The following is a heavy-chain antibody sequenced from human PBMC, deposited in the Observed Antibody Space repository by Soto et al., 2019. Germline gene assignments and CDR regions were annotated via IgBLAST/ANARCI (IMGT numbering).Heavy chain of an antibody. J-gene: IGHJ4*02. CDR1: GFIFSSFV. V-gene: IGHV3-23*01. CDR3: ARDLYGSGSYDADFDY. CDR2: ISGSGVT. Sequence: PGGSLRLSCAASGFIFSSFVMTWVRQAPGKGLEWVTGISGSGVTYYAESVKGRFTASRDNSKNTLYLQMNSLRAEDTAVYYCARDLYGSGSYDADFDYWGQGTLVTVSS. D-gene: IGHD3-10*01.